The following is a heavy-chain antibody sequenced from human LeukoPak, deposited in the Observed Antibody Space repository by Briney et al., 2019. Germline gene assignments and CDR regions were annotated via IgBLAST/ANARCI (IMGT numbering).Heavy chain of an antibody. D-gene: IGHD3-22*01. J-gene: IGHJ3*01. CDR1: GFTFTSSA. V-gene: IGHV1-58*01. CDR2: IVVGSGNT. Sequence: GTSVKVSCKASGFTFTSSAVQWVRQARGQRLERIGWIVVGSGNTNYAQKFQERVTITRDMSTSLVYMELSSLRSEDTAVYYCAAEAAYYYDSRDAFDVWGQGTMVTVSS. CDR3: AAEAAYYYDSRDAFDV.